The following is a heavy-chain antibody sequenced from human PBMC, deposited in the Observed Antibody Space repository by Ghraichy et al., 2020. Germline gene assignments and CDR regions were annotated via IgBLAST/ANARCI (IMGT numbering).Heavy chain of an antibody. CDR3: AKDLYSSSSGIYLDY. V-gene: IGHV3-23*01. J-gene: IGHJ4*02. CDR2: ISTSGYST. D-gene: IGHD6-6*01. Sequence: GGSLRLSCAASGFTFSSYAMSWVRQAPGKGLEWVSGISTSGYSTYYADSVKGRFTIARDNSKNTLYLQMNSLRAEDTAIYYCAKDLYSSSSGIYLDYWGQGTLVTVSS. CDR1: GFTFSSYA.